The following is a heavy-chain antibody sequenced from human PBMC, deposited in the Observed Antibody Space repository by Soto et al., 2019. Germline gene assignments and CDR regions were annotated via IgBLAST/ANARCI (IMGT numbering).Heavy chain of an antibody. J-gene: IGHJ4*02. CDR3: AADQAPGKVAFAS. Sequence: PGVSLRRSWAASGFTFNIYGMHLVRQAPDKGLEWVALISSDGSNQYYADSVKGRFTISRDNSKNTLFLQMNSLSADDTAVYYWAADQAPGKVAFASWAPETL. D-gene: IGHD6-6*01. CDR1: GFTFNIYG. V-gene: IGHV3-30*03. CDR2: ISSDGSNQ.